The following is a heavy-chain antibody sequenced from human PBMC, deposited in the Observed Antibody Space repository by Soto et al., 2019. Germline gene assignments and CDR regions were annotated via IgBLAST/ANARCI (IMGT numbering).Heavy chain of an antibody. Sequence: PSETLSLTCAVYGGSFSGYYWSWIRQPPGKGLEWIGEINHSGSTNYNPSLKSRVTISVDTSKNHFSLKLSSVTAADTAVYYCARSGIYDFWSGYYNWFDPWGQGTLVTVSS. J-gene: IGHJ5*02. V-gene: IGHV4-34*01. CDR1: GGSFSGYY. CDR3: ARSGIYDFWSGYYNWFDP. D-gene: IGHD3-3*01. CDR2: INHSGST.